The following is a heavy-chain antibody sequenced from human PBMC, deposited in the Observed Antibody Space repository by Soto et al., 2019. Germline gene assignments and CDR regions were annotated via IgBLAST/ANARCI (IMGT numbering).Heavy chain of an antibody. J-gene: IGHJ6*02. CDR1: GYTFTSYY. CDR2: INPSGGST. Sequence: ASVKVSCKASGYTFTSYYMHWVRQAPGQGLEWMGIINPSGGSTSYAQKFQGRVTMTRDTSTSTVYMELSSLRSEDTAVYYCARDGLGYDFWSGPLKVATYGMDVWGQGTTVXVSS. D-gene: IGHD3-3*01. CDR3: ARDGLGYDFWSGPLKVATYGMDV. V-gene: IGHV1-46*01.